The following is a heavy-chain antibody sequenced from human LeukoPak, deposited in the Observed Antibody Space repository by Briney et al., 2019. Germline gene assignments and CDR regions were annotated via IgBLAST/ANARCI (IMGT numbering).Heavy chain of an antibody. D-gene: IGHD5-18*01. V-gene: IGHV3-48*03. CDR2: ISSSGSII. J-gene: IGHJ4*02. Sequence: GGSLRLSCAASGLTFSSDEMNWVRQAPGKGLEWVSYISSSGSIIYYADSVKGRFTISRDNAKNSLYLQMSSLRAEDTAVYYCARGYSYGSHFDYWGQGTLVTVSS. CDR3: ARGYSYGSHFDY. CDR1: GLTFSSDE.